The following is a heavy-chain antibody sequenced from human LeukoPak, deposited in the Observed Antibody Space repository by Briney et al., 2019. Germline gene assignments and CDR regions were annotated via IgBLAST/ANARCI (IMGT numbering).Heavy chain of an antibody. Sequence: GSSVKVSCKASGGTFSSYAISWVRQAPGQGLEWMGRIIPILGIANYAQKLQGRVTITADKSTSTAYMELSSLRSEDTAVYYCARDAVRFSSGWYQGNYWGQGTLVTVSS. CDR1: GGTFSSYA. V-gene: IGHV1-69*04. CDR2: IIPILGIA. CDR3: ARDAVRFSSGWYQGNY. J-gene: IGHJ4*02. D-gene: IGHD6-19*01.